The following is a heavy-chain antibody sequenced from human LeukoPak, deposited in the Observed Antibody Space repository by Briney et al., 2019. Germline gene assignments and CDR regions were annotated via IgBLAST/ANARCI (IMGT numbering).Heavy chain of an antibody. J-gene: IGHJ4*02. CDR2: INHSGST. V-gene: IGHV4-34*01. Sequence: SETLSLTCAVYGGSFSGYYWSWIRQPPGKGLEWIGEINHSGSTNYNPSLKSRVTISVDTSKNQFSLKLSSVTAADTAVYYCARETNYYDSSGYYKIVIDYWGQGTLVTVSS. CDR1: GGSFSGYY. CDR3: ARETNYYDSSGYYKIVIDY. D-gene: IGHD3-22*01.